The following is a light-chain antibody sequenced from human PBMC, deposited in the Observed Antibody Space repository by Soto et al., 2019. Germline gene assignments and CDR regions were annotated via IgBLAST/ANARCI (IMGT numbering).Light chain of an antibody. Sequence: QSVLTQPPSASGTPGQRVTISCSGSSSNIGSNTVNWYRQLPGTAPKLLIYSNDQRPSGVPDRFSGSKSGASASLAISGLQSEDEADYYCAAWDDSLNAYVFGTRTKLTVL. CDR3: AAWDDSLNAYV. J-gene: IGLJ1*01. CDR2: SND. CDR1: SSNIGSNT. V-gene: IGLV1-44*01.